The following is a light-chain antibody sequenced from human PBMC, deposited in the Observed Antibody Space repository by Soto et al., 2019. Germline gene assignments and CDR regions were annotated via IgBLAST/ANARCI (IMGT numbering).Light chain of an antibody. CDR3: QQYGSSPWT. J-gene: IGKJ1*01. V-gene: IGKV3-20*01. CDR1: QSVSNY. CDR2: GAS. Sequence: EKVMTQSLVTLSVSPGDRATLSCRASQSVSNYLAWYQQKPGQAPRPLIYGASSRATGIPDRFSGSGSGTDFTLTISRLEPEDFAVYYCQQYGSSPWTFGQGTKVDIK.